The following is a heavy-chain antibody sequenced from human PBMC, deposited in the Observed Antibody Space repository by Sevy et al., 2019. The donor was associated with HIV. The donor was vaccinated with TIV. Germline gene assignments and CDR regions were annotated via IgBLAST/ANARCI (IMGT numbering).Heavy chain of an antibody. D-gene: IGHD2-8*01. CDR3: AREGCTKPHDY. J-gene: IGHJ4*02. CDR1: GFTFSKYS. Sequence: GGSLRLSCAASGFTFSKYSMSWVRQPPGKGLEWVSTLSFGCGEINYADSVKGRFTISRDNSKSSVYLQMNNLRPEDTAVYYGAREGCTKPHDYWGEGTLVPVSS. V-gene: IGHV3-23*01. CDR2: LSFGCGEI.